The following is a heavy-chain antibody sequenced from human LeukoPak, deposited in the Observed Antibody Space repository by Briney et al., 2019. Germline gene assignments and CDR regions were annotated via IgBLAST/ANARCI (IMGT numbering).Heavy chain of an antibody. CDR3: ARGIYNFDY. CDR2: TYYRSKWYN. J-gene: IGHJ4*02. Sequence: SQTLSLTCAISGDSVSSNNSAWNWIRQSPWRGLKWLGRTYYRSKWYNDYAVSVKSRITINPDTSKNQFSLQLNYVTPEDKAVYYCARGIYNFDYWGQGTLVTVSS. D-gene: IGHD2-2*02. V-gene: IGHV6-1*01. CDR1: GDSVSSNNSA.